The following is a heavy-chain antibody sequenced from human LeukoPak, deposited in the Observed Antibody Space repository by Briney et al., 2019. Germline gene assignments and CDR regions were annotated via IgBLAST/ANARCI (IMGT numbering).Heavy chain of an antibody. CDR3: ATPQPGRFFVDYFDS. Sequence: ASVKVSCNVSGYTLTELSIHWVRQAPGKGLEWMGGFDPEGGETTYAQKFQGRVTMTEDTSTYTAYMELNSLRSEDTAVFYCATPQPGRFFVDYFDSWGQGTLVTVSS. CDR2: FDPEGGET. CDR1: GYTLTELS. D-gene: IGHD3-3*01. J-gene: IGHJ4*02. V-gene: IGHV1-24*01.